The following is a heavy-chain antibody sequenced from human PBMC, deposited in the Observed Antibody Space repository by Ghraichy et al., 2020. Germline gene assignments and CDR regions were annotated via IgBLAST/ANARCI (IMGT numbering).Heavy chain of an antibody. J-gene: IGHJ6*02. CDR2: IRQDGSEK. CDR3: ARDSYAWYGVSYYGLDV. D-gene: IGHD3-10*01. Sequence: GGSLRLSCAASGFTFRTYWMSWVRQAPGKGLEWVANIRQDGSEKNYVDSVKGRFTISRDNAKNSLYLEMNSLRAEDTALYYCARDSYAWYGVSYYGLDVWGQGATVTVSS. V-gene: IGHV3-7*01. CDR1: GFTFRTYW.